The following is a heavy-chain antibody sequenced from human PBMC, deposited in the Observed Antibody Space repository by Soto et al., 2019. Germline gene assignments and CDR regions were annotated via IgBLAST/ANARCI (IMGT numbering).Heavy chain of an antibody. CDR3: ERTPPGIGMGY. J-gene: IGHJ4*02. Sequence: EVQLVESGGGLVQPGGSLRLSCAASGFTFSSHWMHWVRQAPGKGLVWVSRISPDGSSVSYGDSVKGRFTISRDNAQNGFYLQMNGLGPGDPAVYYWERTPPGIGMGYGGQGTLVPVSP. D-gene: IGHD2-8*01. V-gene: IGHV3-74*01. CDR2: ISPDGSSV. CDR1: GFTFSSHW.